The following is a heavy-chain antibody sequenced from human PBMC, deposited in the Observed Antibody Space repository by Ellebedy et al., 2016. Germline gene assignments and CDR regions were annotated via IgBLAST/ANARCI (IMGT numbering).Heavy chain of an antibody. CDR2: IYSGGST. V-gene: IGHV3-53*01. D-gene: IGHD6-13*01. J-gene: IGHJ4*02. CDR3: ARVRMAAGTDALDI. CDR1: ELIVDY. Sequence: GGSLRLSCAASELIVDYMSWVRQAPGKGLDWLSVIYSGGSTYYADSVKGRFTISRDTSNNTLFLQLNNLRVEDTAVYYCARVRMAAGTDALDIWGQGTLVTVSS.